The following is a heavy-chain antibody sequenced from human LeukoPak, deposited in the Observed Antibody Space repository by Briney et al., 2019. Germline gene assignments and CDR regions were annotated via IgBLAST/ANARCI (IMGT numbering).Heavy chain of an antibody. D-gene: IGHD5-18*01. J-gene: IGHJ4*02. Sequence: GGSLRLSCAASGFTFSSYEMNWVRQAPGKGLEWVSYISSSGSTIYYADSVKGRFTISRDNAKNSLYLQMNSLRAEDTAVYYCAGTDTAMVNFDYWGQGTLVTVSS. CDR1: GFTFSSYE. CDR2: ISSSGSTI. CDR3: AGTDTAMVNFDY. V-gene: IGHV3-48*03.